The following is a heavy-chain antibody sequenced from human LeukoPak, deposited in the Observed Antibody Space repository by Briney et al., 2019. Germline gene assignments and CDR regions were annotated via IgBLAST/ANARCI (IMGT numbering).Heavy chain of an antibody. J-gene: IGHJ4*02. D-gene: IGHD6-19*01. V-gene: IGHV3-30*02. CDR3: AKDANTGWSYFDY. CDR1: GFTFSNYG. Sequence: PGGSLRLSCAASGFTFSNYGMHWVRQAPAKGLEWVAFIRYDGSNEYYVDSVKGRFTISRDNSKNTLYLQMNSLRAEDTAVYYCAKDANTGWSYFDYWGQGTLVTVSS. CDR2: IRYDGSNE.